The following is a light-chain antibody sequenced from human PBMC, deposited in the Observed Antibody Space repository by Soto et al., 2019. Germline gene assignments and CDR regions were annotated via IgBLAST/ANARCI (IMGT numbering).Light chain of an antibody. CDR1: SSDVGGYNY. Sequence: QSVLTQPASVSGSPGQSITISCTGTSSDVGGYNYVSWYQQHPGKAPKLMIYEVSNRPSGVSYRFSGSKSGNTASLTISGLQAEDEADYYCSSYTRNSTLVFGGGTKLTVL. CDR2: EVS. CDR3: SSYTRNSTLV. J-gene: IGLJ2*01. V-gene: IGLV2-14*01.